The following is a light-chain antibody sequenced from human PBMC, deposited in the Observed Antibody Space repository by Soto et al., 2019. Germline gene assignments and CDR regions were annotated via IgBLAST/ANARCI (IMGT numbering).Light chain of an antibody. J-gene: IGLJ2*01. CDR1: SSDVGGYNY. Sequence: QSALTQPGSVSGSPGQSVTISCTRTSSDVGGYNYVSWYQQHPGKAPKLMIYDGSKRPSGVPDRFSGSKSGNTASLTISGLEAEDGSEYLRCLYADRLVVFGGGTKVTVL. V-gene: IGLV2-11*01. CDR2: DGS. CDR3: CLYADRLVV.